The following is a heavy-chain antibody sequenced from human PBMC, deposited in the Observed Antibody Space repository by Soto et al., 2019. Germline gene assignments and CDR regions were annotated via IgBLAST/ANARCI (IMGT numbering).Heavy chain of an antibody. Sequence: SETLSLTCAVYGGSFSGYYWSWIRQPPGKGLEWIAEINHSGKTFYNPSLQSRVSISVDTPKNQLSLSLTSVTAADTAVYYCVRGRGYSYGYFYYGMDVWGQGTKVT. J-gene: IGHJ6*02. D-gene: IGHD5-18*01. CDR1: GGSFSGYY. V-gene: IGHV4-34*01. CDR2: INHSGKT. CDR3: VRGRGYSYGYFYYGMDV.